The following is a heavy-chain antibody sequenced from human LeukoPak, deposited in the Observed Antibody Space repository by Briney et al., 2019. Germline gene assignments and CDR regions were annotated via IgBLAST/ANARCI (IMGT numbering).Heavy chain of an antibody. J-gene: IGHJ6*02. CDR1: GGSFSDYY. Sequence: SETLSLTCAGYGGSFSDYYWSWIRQPPGKGLEWIGEIDHRESTTYNPSLKSRVTISVDTSKNQFTLKLNSVTAADTAVYYCASRMYYYYGMDVWGQGTTVIVSS. CDR2: IDHREST. V-gene: IGHV4-34*01. CDR3: ASRMYYYYGMDV.